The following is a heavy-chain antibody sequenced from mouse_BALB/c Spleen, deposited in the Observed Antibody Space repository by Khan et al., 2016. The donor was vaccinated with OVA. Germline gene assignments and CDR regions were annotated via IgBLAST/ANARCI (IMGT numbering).Heavy chain of an antibody. CDR1: GFSLSTYG. CDR2: IWRGGGT. D-gene: IGHD2-14*01. V-gene: IGHV2-2*01. J-gene: IGHJ3*01. CDR3: ARNSYMYDFTY. Sequence: QVQLQQSGPGLVQPSQSLSITCTVSGFSLSTYGIHWVRQSPGKGLEWLGVIWRGGGTDYNAASLSRLSISKDHSKSQVFFKMDSLQTDDTAIYYCARNSYMYDFTYWGQGTLVTVSA.